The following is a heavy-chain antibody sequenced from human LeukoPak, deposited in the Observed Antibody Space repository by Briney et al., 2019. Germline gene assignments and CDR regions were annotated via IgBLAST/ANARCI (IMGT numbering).Heavy chain of an antibody. J-gene: IGHJ4*02. Sequence: SETLSLTCTVSGDSISSNYWNWIRQPPGKGLEWIGYISYSGSTNYNPSIKSRVTISVDTSKNQFSLKLSSVTAADTAVYYCARNIGSSQDYWGQGTLVTVSS. CDR1: GDSISSNY. CDR2: ISYSGST. V-gene: IGHV4-59*01. D-gene: IGHD6-13*01. CDR3: ARNIGSSQDY.